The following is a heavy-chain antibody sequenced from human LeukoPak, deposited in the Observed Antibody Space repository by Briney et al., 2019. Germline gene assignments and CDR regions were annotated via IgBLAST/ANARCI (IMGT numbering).Heavy chain of an antibody. CDR2: IWYDGSNR. D-gene: IGHD3-22*01. CDR3: ARDPSWLGYFDY. Sequence: RAGGSLRLSCAASGFTFNTYAMSWVRQAPGKGLEWVALIWYDGSNRYYVDSVKGRFTISRDNSKKTVYLQMNSLRAEDTAVYYCARDPSWLGYFDYWGQGTLVTVAS. J-gene: IGHJ4*02. V-gene: IGHV3-33*08. CDR1: GFTFNTYA.